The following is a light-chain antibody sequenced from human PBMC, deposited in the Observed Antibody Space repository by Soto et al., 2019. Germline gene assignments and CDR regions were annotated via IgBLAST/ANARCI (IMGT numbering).Light chain of an antibody. CDR3: AAWDDSLNGPV. V-gene: IGLV1-44*01. Sequence: QSVLTQPASASGTPGQRVTISCSGSSSNIGSNTVNWYQQLPGTAPKLLIYSNNQRPSGVPDRFSGSKSGTSASLAISGLQSEDEAEYYCAAWDDSLNGPVFGGGTKLTV. CDR2: SNN. J-gene: IGLJ2*01. CDR1: SSNIGSNT.